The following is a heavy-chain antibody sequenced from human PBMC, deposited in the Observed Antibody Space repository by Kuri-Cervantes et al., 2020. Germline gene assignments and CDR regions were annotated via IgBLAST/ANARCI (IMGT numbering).Heavy chain of an antibody. D-gene: IGHD6-19*01. CDR2: IYYSGST. Sequence: ESLKISCTVSGGSISSSSYYWGWIRQPPGKGLKWIGSIYYSGSTYYNPSLKSRVTISVDTSKNQFSLKLSSVTAADTAVYYCARDSEGAVAQWYFDLWGRGTLVTVSS. V-gene: IGHV4-39*07. CDR1: GGSISSSSYY. CDR3: ARDSEGAVAQWYFDL. J-gene: IGHJ2*01.